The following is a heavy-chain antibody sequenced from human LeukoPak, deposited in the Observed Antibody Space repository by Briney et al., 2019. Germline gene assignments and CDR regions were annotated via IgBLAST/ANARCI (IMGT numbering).Heavy chain of an antibody. J-gene: IGHJ4*02. D-gene: IGHD1-26*01. CDR2: ISGSATNT. CDR1: GFTFSSYG. CDR3: AKDYSSGEWELRGFSGLSYFDY. Sequence: GGSLRLSCAASGFTFSSYGMSWVRQAPGKGLEWVSVISGSATNTYYADSVKGRFTISRDNSKSTLYLQMNSLRAEDTAVYFCAKDYSSGEWELRGFSGLSYFDYWGQGTLVTVSA. V-gene: IGHV3-23*01.